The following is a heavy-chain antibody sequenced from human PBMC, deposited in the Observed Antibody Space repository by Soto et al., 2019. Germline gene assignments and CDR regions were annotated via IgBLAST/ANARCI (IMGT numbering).Heavy chain of an antibody. D-gene: IGHD6-13*01. V-gene: IGHV4-39*01. J-gene: IGHJ4*02. CDR2: IYYSGST. Sequence: QLQLQESGPGLVKPSETLSLTCTVSGGSISSSSYYWGWIRQPPGKGLEWIGSIYYSGSTYYNPSLKSRVTLSVDTSKNQFSLKLTSVTAADTAVYYCARLFGKAAAGTPFDYWGQGTLVTVSS. CDR1: GGSISSSSYY. CDR3: ARLFGKAAAGTPFDY.